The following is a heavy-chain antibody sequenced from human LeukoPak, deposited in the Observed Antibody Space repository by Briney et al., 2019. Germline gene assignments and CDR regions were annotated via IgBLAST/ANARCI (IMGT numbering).Heavy chain of an antibody. CDR2: ISYDGSNK. CDR3: ATLNLFEDIVVATTADD. V-gene: IGHV3-30*04. D-gene: IGHD5-12*01. CDR1: GFTFSSYA. J-gene: IGHJ4*01. Sequence: GGSLRLSCAASGFTFSSYAMHWVRQAPGKGLEWVAVISYDGSNKYYADSVRGRFTISRDNSKNTLYLQMNSLRAEDTAVYYRATLNLFEDIVVATTADDWGQGTLVTVSS.